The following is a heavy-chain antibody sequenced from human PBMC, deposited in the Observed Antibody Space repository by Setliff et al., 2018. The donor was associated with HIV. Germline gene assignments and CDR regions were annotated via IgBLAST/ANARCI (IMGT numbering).Heavy chain of an antibody. V-gene: IGHV4-30-4*01. CDR3: ARARSDWYNVRPYYFDL. Sequence: LSLTCAVSGASFVGDNHWSWIRQTPERGLEWIAYFMYTDIHYVDYLNYRNPSLASRLSISVDKSKNQFSLTLSSVTAADTAVYYCARARSDWYNVRPYYFDLWGQGTPVTVS. CDR1: GASFVGDNH. D-gene: IGHD6-19*01. J-gene: IGHJ4*02. CDR2: FMYTDIHYVDYLN.